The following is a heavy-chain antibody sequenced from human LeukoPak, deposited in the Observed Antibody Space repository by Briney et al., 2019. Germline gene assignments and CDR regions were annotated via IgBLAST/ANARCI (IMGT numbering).Heavy chain of an antibody. CDR3: TTILVGATGTWFDP. J-gene: IGHJ5*02. D-gene: IGHD1-26*01. CDR1: GFPFSNAW. CDR2: IKSKTDGGTT. V-gene: IGHV3-15*01. Sequence: GGSLRLSCAASGFPFSNAWMSWVRQAPGKGLEWVGRIKSKTDGGTTDYAAPVKGRFTISRDDSKNTLYLQLNSLKTEDTAVYFCTTILVGATGTWFDPWGQGTLVAVSS.